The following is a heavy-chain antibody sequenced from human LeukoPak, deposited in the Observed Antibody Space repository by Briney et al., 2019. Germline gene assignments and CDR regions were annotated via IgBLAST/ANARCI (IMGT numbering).Heavy chain of an antibody. CDR1: GLTFSRYG. CDR3: ATGNWAAADDY. CDR2: MRYEGSNK. Sequence: GGSLRLSCDASGLTFSRYGMHCLRQATGKGLEWVAFMRYEGSNKYYADSVKGRFTISRENSKNTLYLQMNGQRAEDTAVYYCATGNWAAADDYWGQGTLVTVSS. J-gene: IGHJ4*02. D-gene: IGHD6-13*01. V-gene: IGHV3-30*02.